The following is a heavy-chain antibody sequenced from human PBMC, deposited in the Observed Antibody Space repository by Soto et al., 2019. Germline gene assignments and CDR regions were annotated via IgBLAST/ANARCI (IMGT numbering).Heavy chain of an antibody. Sequence: ASVKVSCKASGYTFTSYYMHWVRQAPGQGLEWMGIINPSGGSTSYAQKFQGRVTMTRDTSTSTVYMELSSLRSEDTAVYYCARERIQLWSPGSRWLASGFDDWGQGTLVTVSS. CDR1: GYTFTSYY. D-gene: IGHD5-18*01. J-gene: IGHJ4*02. V-gene: IGHV1-46*01. CDR2: INPSGGST. CDR3: ARERIQLWSPGSRWLASGFDD.